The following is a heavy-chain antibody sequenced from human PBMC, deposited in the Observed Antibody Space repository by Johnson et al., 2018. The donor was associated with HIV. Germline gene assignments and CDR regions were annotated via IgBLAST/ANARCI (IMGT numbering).Heavy chain of an antibody. CDR2: ISYDGSNK. J-gene: IGHJ3*02. V-gene: IGHV3-30-3*02. CDR1: GFTFSTYV. Sequence: QVQLVESGGGLVQPGRSLRLSCAASGFTFSTYVMHWVRQAPGKGLEWVAVISYDGSNKDYADSVKGRFTISRDNSKSTLYLQMNSLRAEDTAVYYCANDFWSGSGIWGQGTMVTVSS. D-gene: IGHD3-3*01. CDR3: ANDFWSGSGI.